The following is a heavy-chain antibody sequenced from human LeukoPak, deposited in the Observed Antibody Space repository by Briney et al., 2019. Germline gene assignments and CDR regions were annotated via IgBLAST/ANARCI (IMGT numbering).Heavy chain of an antibody. CDR1: GGSFSGYY. D-gene: IGHD2-2*01. CDR2: INHSGST. J-gene: IGHJ4*02. Sequence: SETLSLTCAVYGGSFSGYYWSWIRQPPGKGLEWIGEINHSGSTYYNPSLKSRVTISVDTSKNQFSLKLSSVTAADTAVYYCARHSIVVVVPAAIPNWGQGTLVTVSS. CDR3: ARHSIVVVVPAAIPN. V-gene: IGHV4-34*01.